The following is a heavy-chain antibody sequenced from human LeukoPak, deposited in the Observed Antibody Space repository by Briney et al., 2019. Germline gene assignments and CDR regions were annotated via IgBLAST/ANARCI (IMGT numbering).Heavy chain of an antibody. J-gene: IGHJ5*02. CDR2: IYTSGTI. D-gene: IGHD5-24*01. Sequence: SETLSLTCTVSGGSISSYYWSWIRQPAGTALEWIGRIYTSGTITYNPSLKSRVTISVDTSKNQFSLKLSSVTAADTAVYYCARDRLQLQSWGQGTLVTVSS. V-gene: IGHV4-4*07. CDR1: GGSISSYY. CDR3: ARDRLQLQS.